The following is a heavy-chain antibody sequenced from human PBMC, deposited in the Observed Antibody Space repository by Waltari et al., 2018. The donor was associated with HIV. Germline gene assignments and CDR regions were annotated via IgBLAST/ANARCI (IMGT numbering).Heavy chain of an antibody. CDR3: ATTHGSGDFDNDFDY. D-gene: IGHD3-10*01. Sequence: EVRLVESGGGWVQPGGSLTLTCETSGFTFSFYWLSWVRQAPGKGLGWVANRNQAGTERHYVDSVSGRFTISRDNDKRSSFLQMNSLSVEDTAVYYCATTHGSGDFDNDFDYWGQGTLV. J-gene: IGHJ4*02. CDR2: RNQAGTER. V-gene: IGHV3-7*01. CDR1: GFTFSFYW.